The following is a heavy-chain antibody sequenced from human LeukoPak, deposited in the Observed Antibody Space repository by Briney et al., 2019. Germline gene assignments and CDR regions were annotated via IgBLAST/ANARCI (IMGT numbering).Heavy chain of an antibody. J-gene: IGHJ5*02. CDR3: ARAYCSSTSCYIPDWFDP. CDR2: IYYSGST. CDR1: GGSISSYY. Sequence: SETLSLTCTVSGGSISSYYWSWIRQPPGKGLEWIGYIYYSGSTNYNPSLKSRVTISVDTSKNQFSLKLSSVTAADTAVYYCARAYCSSTSCYIPDWFDPWGQGTLVTVSS. V-gene: IGHV4-59*01. D-gene: IGHD2-2*02.